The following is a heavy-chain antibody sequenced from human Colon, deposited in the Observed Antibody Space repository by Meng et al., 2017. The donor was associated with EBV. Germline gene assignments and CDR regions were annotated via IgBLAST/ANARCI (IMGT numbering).Heavy chain of an antibody. J-gene: IGHJ5*02. CDR1: GTSISTSNW. D-gene: IGHD2-8*02. CDR2: IYHNGQT. V-gene: IGHV4-4*02. Sequence: QVLLQGSGADLGKPSGTLSPTCAVSGTSISTSNWWSWIRQSPGEGLEWIGAIYHNGQTNYNPSLKSRVSMSVDESKNEFSLNLKSVTAADTAVYYCARDGGVTHIPWGQGVLVTVSS. CDR3: ARDGGVTHIP.